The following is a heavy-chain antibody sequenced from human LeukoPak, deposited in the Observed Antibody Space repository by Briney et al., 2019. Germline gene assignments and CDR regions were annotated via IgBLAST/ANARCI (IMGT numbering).Heavy chain of an antibody. J-gene: IGHJ4*02. Sequence: ASVKVSCQTCGYTFTRYYILWVRQAPGQGLEWMGVINHSGGSTVYAQRFQGRVTMTSDTSATTMYAELTGLRSEDTAVYYCAGEIVGANYWGQGTLVTVSS. CDR1: GYTFTRYY. CDR2: INHSGGST. CDR3: AGEIVGANY. D-gene: IGHD1-26*01. V-gene: IGHV1-46*03.